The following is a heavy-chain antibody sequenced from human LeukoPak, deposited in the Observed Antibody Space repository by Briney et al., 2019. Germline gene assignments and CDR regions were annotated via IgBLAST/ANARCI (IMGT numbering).Heavy chain of an antibody. CDR1: GYTFTSYG. CDR3: ARDEAVLWFGELLNY. J-gene: IGHJ4*02. Sequence: GASVKVSCKASGYTFTSYGISWVRQAPGQGLEWMGWISAYNGNTNYAQKPQGRVTMTTDTSTSTAYMELRSLRSDDTAVYYCARDEAVLWFGELLNYWGPGTLVTVSS. V-gene: IGHV1-18*01. CDR2: ISAYNGNT. D-gene: IGHD3-10*01.